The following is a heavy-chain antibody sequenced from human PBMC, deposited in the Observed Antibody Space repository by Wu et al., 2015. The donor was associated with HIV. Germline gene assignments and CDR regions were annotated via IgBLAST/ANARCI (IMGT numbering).Heavy chain of an antibody. CDR2: INPDIGDT. D-gene: IGHD3-9*01. V-gene: IGHV1-2*02. Sequence: QLMQSGAEVKKPGASVQVSCKSSGYILSDHYLHWVRQAPGQRLEWMGWINPDIGDTNYAPQFQGRVTMTSDSSINTAYMELSSLRSDDTAVFYCATDTYNVLTGFSHYYFDQWARERWSPSPQ. J-gene: IGHJ4*02. CDR3: ATDTYNVLTGFSHYYFDQ. CDR1: GYILSDHY.